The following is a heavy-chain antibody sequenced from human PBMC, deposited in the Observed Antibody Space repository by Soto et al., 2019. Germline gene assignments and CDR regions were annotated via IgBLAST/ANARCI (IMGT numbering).Heavy chain of an antibody. CDR2: ISGSGGST. J-gene: IGHJ4*02. V-gene: IGHV3-23*01. D-gene: IGHD6-6*01. Sequence: GGSLRLSCAASGFTFSSYAMSWVRQAPGKGLEWVSAISGSGGSTYYADSVKGRFTISRDNSKNTLDLQMNSLRAEDTAVYYCVKDFRRSSLDYWGQGTLVTVSS. CDR3: VKDFRRSSLDY. CDR1: GFTFSSYA.